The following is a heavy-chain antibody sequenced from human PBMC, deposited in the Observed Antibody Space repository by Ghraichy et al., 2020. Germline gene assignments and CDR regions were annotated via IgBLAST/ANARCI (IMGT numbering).Heavy chain of an antibody. CDR3: ASDDPDNTYILLGGMDV. J-gene: IGHJ6*02. V-gene: IGHV1-69*08. D-gene: IGHD2-21*01. Sequence: MGRIIPIHGTANYAQKFQGRVTITADKSTSTAYMEVNSLRSDDTAVYYCASDDPDNTYILLGGMDVWGQGNTVSVSS. CDR2: IIPIHGTA.